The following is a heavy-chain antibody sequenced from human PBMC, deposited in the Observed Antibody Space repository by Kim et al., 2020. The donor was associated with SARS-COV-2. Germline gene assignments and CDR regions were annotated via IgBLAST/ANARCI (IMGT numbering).Heavy chain of an antibody. CDR2: A. V-gene: IGHV1-69*01. D-gene: IGHD4-17*01. CDR3: ARDHGGSLFDY. Sequence: ANSAQKFQGRVTMTADESTRTAYMGLSSLRPEDTAVYYCARDHGGSLFDYWGQGTLVTVSS. J-gene: IGHJ4*02.